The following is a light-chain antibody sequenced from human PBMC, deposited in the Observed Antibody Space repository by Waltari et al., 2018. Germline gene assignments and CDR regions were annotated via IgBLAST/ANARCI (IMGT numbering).Light chain of an antibody. CDR1: TSNVGSYNL. CDR2: EGN. Sequence: QSALTQPASVSGSPGQSITISCTGFTSNVGSYNLVSWYQKHPGKAPKLLLYEGNRRPSGVSNRFSGSKSDNAASLTLSGLQAEDEADYYCCSNVGSSVFFGGGTKLTVL. CDR3: CSNVGSSVF. J-gene: IGLJ2*01. V-gene: IGLV2-23*03.